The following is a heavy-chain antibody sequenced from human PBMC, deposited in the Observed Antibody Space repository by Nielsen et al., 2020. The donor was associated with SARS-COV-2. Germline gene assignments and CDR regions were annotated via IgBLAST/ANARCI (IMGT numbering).Heavy chain of an antibody. CDR1: GNSFTSYW. CDR2: IYPGYSDT. V-gene: IGHV5-51*01. Sequence: GESLKTSRKGSGNSFTSYWIGLVRQMPGKGPEWMGIIYPGYSDTRYSPSLQGQVTISADKSISTAYLQWSSLKASDTAMYYCARSPRYYAFDPWGQGTLVTVSS. D-gene: IGHD3-3*01. J-gene: IGHJ5*02. CDR3: ARSPRYYAFDP.